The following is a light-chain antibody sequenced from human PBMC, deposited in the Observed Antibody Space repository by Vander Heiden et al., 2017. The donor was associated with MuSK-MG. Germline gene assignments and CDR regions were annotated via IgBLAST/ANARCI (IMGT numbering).Light chain of an antibody. CDR2: EVS. V-gene: IGLV2-14*01. J-gene: IGLJ3*02. Sequence: QSALTQPAPVSGSPRQSLTISCTGTSSDVGGYNYVSWYQQHPGKAPKLMIYEVSKRPSGVSNRFSGSKSGNTASLTISGLQADDEADYYCSSYTSSSTWVFGGGTKLTVL. CDR1: SSDVGGYNY. CDR3: SSYTSSSTWV.